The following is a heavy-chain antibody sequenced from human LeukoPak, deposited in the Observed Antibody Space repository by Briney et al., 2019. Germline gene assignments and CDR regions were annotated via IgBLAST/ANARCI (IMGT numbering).Heavy chain of an antibody. Sequence: PSETLSLTCTVSGGSISSGGYYWSWIRQHPGKGLEWIGYIYYSGSTYYNPSLKSRVTISVDTSKNQFSLKLSSVTAADTAVHYCARDPRVSSSWFRPGAFDIWGQGTMVTVSS. CDR2: IYYSGST. CDR1: GGSISSGGYY. V-gene: IGHV4-31*03. CDR3: ARDPRVSSSWFRPGAFDI. D-gene: IGHD6-6*01. J-gene: IGHJ3*02.